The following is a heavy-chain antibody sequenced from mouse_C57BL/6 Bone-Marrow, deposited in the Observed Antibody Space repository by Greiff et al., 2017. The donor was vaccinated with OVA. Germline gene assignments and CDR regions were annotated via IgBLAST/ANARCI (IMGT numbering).Heavy chain of an antibody. CDR2: IYPSDSET. CDR1: GYTFTSYW. J-gene: IGHJ2*01. CDR3: ARSIREYSDY. V-gene: IGHV1-61*01. D-gene: IGHD2-3*01. Sequence: QVQLKQPGAELVRPGSSVKLSCKASGYTFTSYWMDWVKQRPGQGLEWIGNIYPSDSETHYNQKFKDKATLTVDKSSSTAYMQLSSLTSEDSAVYYCARSIREYSDYWGQGTTLTVSS.